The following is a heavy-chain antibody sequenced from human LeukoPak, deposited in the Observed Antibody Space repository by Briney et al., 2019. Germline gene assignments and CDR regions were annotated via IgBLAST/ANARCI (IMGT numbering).Heavy chain of an antibody. J-gene: IGHJ2*01. CDR1: GGSISSHY. Sequence: SQTLSLTCTVSGGSISSHYWSWIRQPPGKGLEWIGYTYYSGSTNYNPSLKSRVTISIDTSKNLFSLKLSSVTAADTAVYSCARGGSGWDWYFDLWGRGTLVTVSS. CDR3: ARGGSGWDWYFDL. CDR2: TYYSGST. V-gene: IGHV4-59*11. D-gene: IGHD6-19*01.